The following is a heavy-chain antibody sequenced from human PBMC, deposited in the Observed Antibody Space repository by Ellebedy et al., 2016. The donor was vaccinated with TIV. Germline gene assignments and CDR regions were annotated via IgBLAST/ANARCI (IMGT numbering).Heavy chain of an antibody. D-gene: IGHD6-19*01. J-gene: IGHJ5*02. CDR3: ASPTLAVAGTENWFDP. CDR1: GYSISSGYY. V-gene: IGHV4-38-2*02. Sequence: SETLSLXCTVSGYSISSGYYRGWIRQPPGKGLEWIGSIHHSGSTYYNPSLKSRVTISVDTSKNQFSLKLSSVTAADTALYYCASPTLAVAGTENWFDPWGQGTLVTVSS. CDR2: IHHSGST.